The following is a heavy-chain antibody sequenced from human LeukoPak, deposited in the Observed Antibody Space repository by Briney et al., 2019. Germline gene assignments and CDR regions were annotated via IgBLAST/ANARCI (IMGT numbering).Heavy chain of an antibody. CDR3: ARQEYCSGGSCYTWFDP. CDR2: IYPADSDI. V-gene: IGHV5-51*01. J-gene: IGHJ5*02. CDR1: GYSINNYW. Sequence: GGSLKISCKGSGYSINNYWIGWVRQMPGKGLEWMGIIYPADSDIRYSPSFQGQVTISADKSISTAYLQWRSLKASDTAMYYCARQEYCSGGSCYTWFDPWGQGTLVTVSS. D-gene: IGHD2-15*01.